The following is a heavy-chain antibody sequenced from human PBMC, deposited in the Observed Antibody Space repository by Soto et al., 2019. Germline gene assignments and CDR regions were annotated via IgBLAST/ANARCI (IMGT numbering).Heavy chain of an antibody. D-gene: IGHD3-3*01. CDR1: GFSLTTSGVG. CDR3: AHRVLRTVFGLVTTTAIYFDF. Sequence: QITLNESGPTVVRPTETLTLTCRFSGFSLTTSGVGVGWIRQSPGKAPEWLALIYWDDDKRYSASLKSRLTITKDTSKNHVVLTVSDLDPTDTATYSCAHRVLRTVFGLVTTTAIYFDFWGQGTPVAVSS. J-gene: IGHJ4*02. CDR2: IYWDDDK. V-gene: IGHV2-5*02.